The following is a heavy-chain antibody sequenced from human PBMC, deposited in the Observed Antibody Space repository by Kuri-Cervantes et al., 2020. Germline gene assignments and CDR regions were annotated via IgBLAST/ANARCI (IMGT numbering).Heavy chain of an antibody. Sequence: GGSLRLSCAAFGFTFSSYSMNWVRQAPGKGLEWVSSISSSSSYIYYADSVKGRFTISRDNSKNTLYLQMNSLRAEDTAVYYCARAGGLRGYFDLWGRGTLVTVSS. D-gene: IGHD3-16*01. CDR1: GFTFSSYS. J-gene: IGHJ2*01. V-gene: IGHV3-21*01. CDR3: ARAGGLRGYFDL. CDR2: ISSSSSYI.